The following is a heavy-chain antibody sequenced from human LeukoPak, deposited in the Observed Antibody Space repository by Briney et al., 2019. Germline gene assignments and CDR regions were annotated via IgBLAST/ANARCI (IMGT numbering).Heavy chain of an antibody. J-gene: IGHJ1*01. CDR1: GGSFSGYY. V-gene: IGHV4-34*01. CDR2: INHSGST. Sequence: SETLCLTCAVYGGSFSGYYWSWIRQPPGKGLEWIGEINHSGSTNYNPSLKSRVTISVDTSKNQFSLKLSSVTAADTAVYYCARGLYYYDSSGYRYFQHWGQGTLVTVSS. CDR3: ARGLYYYDSSGYRYFQH. D-gene: IGHD3-22*01.